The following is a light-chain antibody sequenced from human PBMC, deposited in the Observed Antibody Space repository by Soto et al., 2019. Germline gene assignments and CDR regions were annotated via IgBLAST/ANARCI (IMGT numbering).Light chain of an antibody. CDR3: QQYNNWRT. CDR2: GAS. CDR1: QSVNKAY. Sequence: EIVLTQSPGTLVLSPGDRATLSCRASQSVNKAYLVWYQVKPGQAPRLLIYGASTRATGIPARFSGSGSGTEFTLTISSLQSEDFAVYYCQQYNNWRTFGQGTKVDIK. V-gene: IGKV3-15*01. J-gene: IGKJ1*01.